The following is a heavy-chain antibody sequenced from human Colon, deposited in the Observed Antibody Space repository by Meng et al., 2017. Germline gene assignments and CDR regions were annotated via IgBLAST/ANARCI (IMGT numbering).Heavy chain of an antibody. D-gene: IGHD3-16*01. CDR1: GFTFADDP. V-gene: IGHV3-49*04. CDR2: IRSKRYGGAP. Sequence: GESLKISCATSGFTFADDPLTWVRQAPGKGLEWVGFIRSKRYGGAPEHAASVEGRFIISRDDSRSIAYLQMNSLRTDDTAVYYCTREPTSKGAGACWGQGNLVTGAS. J-gene: IGHJ4*02. CDR3: TREPTSKGAGAC.